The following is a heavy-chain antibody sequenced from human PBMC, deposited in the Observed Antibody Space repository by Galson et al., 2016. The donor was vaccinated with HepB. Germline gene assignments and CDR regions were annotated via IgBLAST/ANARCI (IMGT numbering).Heavy chain of an antibody. CDR2: MNPNSGNT. D-gene: IGHD5-18*01. CDR1: GYTFTSYD. CDR3: ARGIKWIPTRAAFDV. Sequence: SVKVSCKASGYTFTSYDINWVRQATGQGLEWMGWMNPNSGNTVYAQKFQGRVTMTRNTSISTAYMELSSLRSEDTAVYYCARGIKWIPTRAAFDVWGHGTMVTVSS. J-gene: IGHJ3*01. V-gene: IGHV1-8*01.